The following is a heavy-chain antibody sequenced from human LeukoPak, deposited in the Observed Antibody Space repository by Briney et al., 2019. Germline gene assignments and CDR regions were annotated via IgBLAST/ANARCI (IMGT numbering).Heavy chain of an antibody. D-gene: IGHD1-26*01. Sequence: ASVKVSCKASGFTFGNYYMHWVRQAPGQGLEWMGIINPSGSSTNYEKKFQGRVTLTRVTSTSTVYMELSSLRSEDTAVYYCARDNSDTWGWWFDPWGQGTLVTVSS. CDR2: INPSGSST. V-gene: IGHV1-46*01. CDR3: ARDNSDTWGWWFDP. J-gene: IGHJ5*02. CDR1: GFTFGNYY.